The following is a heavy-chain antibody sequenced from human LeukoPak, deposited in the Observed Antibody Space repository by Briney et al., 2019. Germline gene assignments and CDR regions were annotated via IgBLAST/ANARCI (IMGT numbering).Heavy chain of an antibody. V-gene: IGHV3-30*02. CDR2: IRYDGSNK. CDR1: GFTFSSYG. Sequence: PGGSLRLSCAASGFTFSSYGMHWVRQAPGKGLEWVAFIRYDGSNKYYADSVKGRFTISRDNSKNTLYLQMNSLRAEDTAVYYCAKDRDIVLMVYERYFDYWGQGTLVTVSS. J-gene: IGHJ4*02. CDR3: AKDRDIVLMVYERYFDY. D-gene: IGHD2-8*01.